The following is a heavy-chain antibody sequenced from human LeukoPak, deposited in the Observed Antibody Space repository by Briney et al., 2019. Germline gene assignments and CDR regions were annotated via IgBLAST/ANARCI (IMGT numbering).Heavy chain of an antibody. V-gene: IGHV3-30*02. D-gene: IGHD3-3*01. J-gene: IGHJ4*02. CDR3: AKDQRSITIFGVVYDY. CDR2: IRYDVSNK. CDR1: GFTFSSYG. Sequence: GGSLRLSCAASGFTFSSYGMHWVRQAPGKGLEWVAFIRYDVSNKYYADSVKGRFTISRDNSKNTLYLQMNSLRAEDTAVYYCAKDQRSITIFGVVYDYWGQGTLVTVSS.